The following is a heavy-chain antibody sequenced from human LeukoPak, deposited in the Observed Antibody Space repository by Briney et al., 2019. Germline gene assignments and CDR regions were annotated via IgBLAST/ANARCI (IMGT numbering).Heavy chain of an antibody. D-gene: IGHD3-22*01. CDR3: ARQGEYYYDSSGLAFDI. CDR2: IYHSGST. CDR1: GYSISSGYY. J-gene: IGHJ3*02. V-gene: IGHV4-38-2*01. Sequence: SETLSLTCAVSGYSISSGYYWGWIRQPPGKGLEWIGSIYHSGSTYYNPSLKSRVTISVDTSKNRFSLKLSSVTAADTAVYYCARQGEYYYDSSGLAFDIWGQGTMVTVSS.